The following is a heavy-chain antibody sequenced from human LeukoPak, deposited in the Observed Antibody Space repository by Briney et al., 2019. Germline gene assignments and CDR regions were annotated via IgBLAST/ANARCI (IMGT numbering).Heavy chain of an antibody. CDR3: ARDLFGDDYGDSRAGY. CDR1: GFTFSDYY. Sequence: PGGSLRLSCAASGFTFSDYYMSWIRQAPGKGLEWVSYISSSSSSYTNYADSVKGRFTISRDNAKNSLYLQMNSLRAEDTAVYYCARDLFGDDYGDSRAGYWGQGTLVTVSS. D-gene: IGHD4-17*01. CDR2: ISSSSSSYT. J-gene: IGHJ4*02. V-gene: IGHV3-11*06.